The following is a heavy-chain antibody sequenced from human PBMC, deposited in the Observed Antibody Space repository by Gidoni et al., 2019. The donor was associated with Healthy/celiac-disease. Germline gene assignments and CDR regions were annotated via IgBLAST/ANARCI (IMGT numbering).Heavy chain of an antibody. CDR3: ARDSSISPDVFDI. J-gene: IGHJ3*02. D-gene: IGHD3-3*02. Sequence: QVQLVASGGGVVQPGRSLRLSCAASGFPFSSYGMHWVRQAPGKGLEWVAVIWYDGSNKYHADSVKGRFSISRDNSKKTLYLQMNSLRAEDTAVYYCARDSSISPDVFDIWGQGTKVTVSS. CDR2: IWYDGSNK. CDR1: GFPFSSYG. V-gene: IGHV3-33*01.